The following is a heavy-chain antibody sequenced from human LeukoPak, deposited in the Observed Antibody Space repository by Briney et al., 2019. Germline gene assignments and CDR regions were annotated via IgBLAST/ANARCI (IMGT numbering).Heavy chain of an antibody. CDR2: INPNSGGT. Sequence: DSVKVSCKASGYTFTGYYMHWVRQAPGQGLEWMGRINPNSGGTNYAQKFQGRVTMTRDTSISTAYMELSRLGSDNTAVYYCARDIFPKYYYDSSGYYSGEYFQHWGQGTLVTVSS. D-gene: IGHD3-22*01. CDR1: GYTFTGYY. V-gene: IGHV1-2*06. CDR3: ARDIFPKYYYDSSGYYSGEYFQH. J-gene: IGHJ1*01.